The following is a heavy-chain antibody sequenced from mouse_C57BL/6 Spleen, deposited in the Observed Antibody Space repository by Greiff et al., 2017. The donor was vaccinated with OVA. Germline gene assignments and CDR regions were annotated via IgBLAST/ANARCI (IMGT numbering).Heavy chain of an antibody. CDR1: GYSITSGYY. CDR3: ATYYDYERAMDY. J-gene: IGHJ4*01. D-gene: IGHD2-4*01. V-gene: IGHV3-6*01. Sequence: VQLKESGPGLVKPSQSLSLTCSVTGYSITSGYYWNWIRQFPGNKLEWMGYISYDGSNNYNPSLKNRISITRDTSKNQFFLKLNSVTTEDTATYYCATYYDYERAMDYWGQGTSVTVSS. CDR2: ISYDGSN.